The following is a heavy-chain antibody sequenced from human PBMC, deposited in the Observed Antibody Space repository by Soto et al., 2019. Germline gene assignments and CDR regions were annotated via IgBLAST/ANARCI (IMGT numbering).Heavy chain of an antibody. CDR2: INHSGST. V-gene: IGHV4-39*07. CDR1: GGSISSGDYY. J-gene: IGHJ5*02. CDR3: ARVPSP. Sequence: SETLSLTCTVSGGSISSGDYYWTWIRQPPGTGLEWIGEINHSGSTNYNPFLKSRVTISVDTSKNQFSLKLTSVTAADTAVYYCARVPSPWGQGTLVTVSS.